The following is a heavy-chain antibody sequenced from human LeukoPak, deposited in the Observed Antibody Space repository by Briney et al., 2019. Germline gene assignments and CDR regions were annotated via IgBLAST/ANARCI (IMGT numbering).Heavy chain of an antibody. CDR3: ARDTGSSPGDY. CDR1: GYTFTSYG. Sequence: ASVTVSCKASGYTFTSYGITWVRQAPGQGLEWMGWISTYNGDTNYAQNLQGRVTMTTDTSTSTAYMDLRSLRSDDTAVYYCARDTGSSPGDYWGQGTLVTVSS. D-gene: IGHD1-26*01. CDR2: ISTYNGDT. V-gene: IGHV1-18*01. J-gene: IGHJ4*02.